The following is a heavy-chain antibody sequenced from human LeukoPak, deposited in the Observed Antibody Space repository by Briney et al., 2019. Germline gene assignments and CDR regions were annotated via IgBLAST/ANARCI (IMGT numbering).Heavy chain of an antibody. D-gene: IGHD4-17*01. Sequence: GGSLRLSCAATGFTFSSYSLNWVRQAQGKGMEWVSSISSSSNYIYYADSVKGRFTISRDNAKNSLYLQMNSLRAEDTAVYYCARDYYGDYNFDYWGQGTLVTVSS. V-gene: IGHV3-21*01. CDR2: ISSSSNYI. CDR3: ARDYYGDYNFDY. CDR1: GFTFSSYS. J-gene: IGHJ4*02.